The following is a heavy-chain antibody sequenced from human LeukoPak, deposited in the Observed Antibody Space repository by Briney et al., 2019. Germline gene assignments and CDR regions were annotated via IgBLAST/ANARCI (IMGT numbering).Heavy chain of an antibody. CDR3: ARGIGGSCYSAMGV. CDR1: GFTFSTYD. CDR2: DCGSDNNT. V-gene: IGHV3-23*01. J-gene: IGHJ6*02. D-gene: IGHD2-15*01. Sequence: GGSLRLSCAGSGFTFSTYDMNWVRQAPGKGVEGGSADCGSDNNTYYADSVKRRFTTSTDNSKNTLYLQMNSLRADDTAIYYCARGIGGSCYSAMGVWGQGTTVTVSS.